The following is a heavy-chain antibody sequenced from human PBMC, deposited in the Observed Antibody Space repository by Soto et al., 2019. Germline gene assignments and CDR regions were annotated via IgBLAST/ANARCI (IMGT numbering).Heavy chain of an antibody. CDR1: GFTFSSYG. CDR3: AYDSSGYYSENDAFDI. CDR2: ISYDGSNK. J-gene: IGHJ3*02. Sequence: PGGSLRLSCAASGFTFSSYGMHWVRQAPGKGLEWVAVISYDGSNKYYADSVKGRFTISRDNSKNTLYLQMNSLRAEDTAVYYCAYDSSGYYSENDAFDIWGQGTMVTVSS. D-gene: IGHD3-22*01. V-gene: IGHV3-30*03.